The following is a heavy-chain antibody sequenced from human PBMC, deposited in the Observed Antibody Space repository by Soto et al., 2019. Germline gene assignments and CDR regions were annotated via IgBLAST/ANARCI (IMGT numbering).Heavy chain of an antibody. CDR1: GGSISNYY. CDR2: IYYSGSA. D-gene: IGHD7-27*01. J-gene: IGHJ4*02. CDR3: ARVSIKGSWDFDY. Sequence: SETLSLTCTVSGGSISNYYWTWIRQPPGKGLEWVGHIYYSGSASYNPSLKSRLTISVDTSKNQFSLKLSSVTAADTAVYYCARVSIKGSWDFDYWGQGTLVTVSS. V-gene: IGHV4-59*01.